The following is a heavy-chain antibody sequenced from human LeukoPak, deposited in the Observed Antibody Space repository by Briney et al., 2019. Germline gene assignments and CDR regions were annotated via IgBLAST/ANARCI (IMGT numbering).Heavy chain of an antibody. CDR3: ASDGYSSGWYVLDY. CDR1: GYTFISHY. CDR2: INPGGGST. Sequence: ASVKVSCKASGYTFISHYMHWVRQAPGQGLEWMGIINPGGGSTSYAQKFQGRVTMTRDTSTSTVYMELSSLRSEDTAAYYCASDGYSSGWYVLDYWGQGTLVTVSS. D-gene: IGHD6-19*01. J-gene: IGHJ4*02. V-gene: IGHV1-46*01.